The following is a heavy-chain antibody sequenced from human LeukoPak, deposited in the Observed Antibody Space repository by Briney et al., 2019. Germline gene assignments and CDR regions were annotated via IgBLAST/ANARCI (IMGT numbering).Heavy chain of an antibody. CDR2: IIATGGST. D-gene: IGHD6-13*01. V-gene: IGHV3-23*01. CDR1: GFTFSIYG. J-gene: IGHJ4*02. CDR3: ARVGENIAAAGNFDY. Sequence: GGSLRLSCAASGFTFSIYGMCWVRQAPGRGLEWVSSIIATGGSTYYADSVKGRFTISRDNAKNSLYLQMNSLRAEDTAVYYCARVGENIAAAGNFDYWGQGTLVTVSS.